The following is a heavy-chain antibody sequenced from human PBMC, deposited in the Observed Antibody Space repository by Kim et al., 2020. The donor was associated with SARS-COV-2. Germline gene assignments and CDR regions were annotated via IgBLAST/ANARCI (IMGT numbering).Heavy chain of an antibody. D-gene: IGHD3-22*01. CDR3: AREALPDPEDYYDRSGYLDY. J-gene: IGHJ4*02. Sequence: RFTISRDNAKNSLYLEMNSLRAEDTTVYYCAREALPDPEDYYDRSGYLDYWGQGTLVTVSS. V-gene: IGHV3-11*04.